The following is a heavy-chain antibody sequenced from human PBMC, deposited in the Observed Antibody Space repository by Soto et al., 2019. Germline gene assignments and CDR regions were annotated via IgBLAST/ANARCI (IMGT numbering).Heavy chain of an antibody. CDR3: AKDLTRQLAYWLDP. Sequence: ASVKVSCKSSGFSFTGYYIHWLRQAPGQGLEWMGWINAHSGGTEYAQKFQGRVTLTRDTSIATAYLTLTSLTSDDTALYYCAKDLTRQLAYWLDPWGQGTQVTVSS. D-gene: IGHD6-6*01. J-gene: IGHJ5*02. V-gene: IGHV1-2*02. CDR2: INAHSGGT. CDR1: GFSFTGYY.